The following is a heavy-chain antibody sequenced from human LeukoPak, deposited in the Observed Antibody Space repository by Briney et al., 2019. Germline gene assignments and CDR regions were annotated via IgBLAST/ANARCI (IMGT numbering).Heavy chain of an antibody. CDR1: GGSISSYY. CDR2: IYYSGST. Sequence: SETLSLTCTVSGGSISSYYWSWIRQPPGKGLEWIGYIYYSGSTNYNPSLKSRVTISVDTSKNQFSLKLSSVTAADTAVYYCAKRDYGDYGFYWYFDLWGRGTLVTVSS. V-gene: IGHV4-59*12. D-gene: IGHD4-17*01. CDR3: AKRDYGDYGFYWYFDL. J-gene: IGHJ2*01.